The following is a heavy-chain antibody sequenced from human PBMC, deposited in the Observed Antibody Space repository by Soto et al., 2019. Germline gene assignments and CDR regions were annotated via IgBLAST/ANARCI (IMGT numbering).Heavy chain of an antibody. CDR2: INPNSGGT. CDR1: GYTFTGYY. Sequence: GASVKVSCKASGYTFTGYYMHWVRQAPGQGLEWMGWINPNSGGTNYAQKFQGRVTMTRDTSISTAYMELSRLRSDDTAVYYCARVYCTNGVCYTQYFDYWGQGTLVTVSS. CDR3: ARVYCTNGVCYTQYFDY. V-gene: IGHV1-2*02. J-gene: IGHJ4*02. D-gene: IGHD2-8*01.